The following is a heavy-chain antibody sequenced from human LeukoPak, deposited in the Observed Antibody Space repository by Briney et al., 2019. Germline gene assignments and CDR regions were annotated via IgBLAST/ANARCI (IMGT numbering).Heavy chain of an antibody. Sequence: SETLSLTCTVSGGSVNKGPHYWGWIRQPPGKGLEWIGSILYSGNTYYNASLKSRVTISVDTSKNQFSLKLSSVTAADTAVYYCARHFHDYGDPGKFDYWGQGTLVTVSS. V-gene: IGHV4-39*01. D-gene: IGHD4-17*01. CDR3: ARHFHDYGDPGKFDY. J-gene: IGHJ4*02. CDR1: GGSVNKGPHY. CDR2: ILYSGNT.